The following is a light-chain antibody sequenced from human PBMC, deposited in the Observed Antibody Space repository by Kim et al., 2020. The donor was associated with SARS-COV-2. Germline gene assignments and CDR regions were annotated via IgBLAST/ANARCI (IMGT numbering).Light chain of an antibody. CDR2: YDS. CDR1: NMGSKS. V-gene: IGLV3-21*04. CDR3: QVWDSSSEHRV. Sequence: ATGKKARITGGGNNMGSKSVHWYQQKPGQAPVLIIYYDSDRPSGIPERFSGSNSGNTATLTISRVEAGDEADYYWQVWDSSSEHRVFGGGTQLTVL. J-gene: IGLJ3*02.